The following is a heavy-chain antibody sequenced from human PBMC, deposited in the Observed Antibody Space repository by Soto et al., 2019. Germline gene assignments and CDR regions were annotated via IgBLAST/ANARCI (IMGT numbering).Heavy chain of an antibody. CDR3: AIDLGGQIVHY. CDR1: GYTFTSYG. D-gene: IGHD1-26*01. V-gene: IGHV1-18*01. CDR2: ISGYNGNT. Sequence: QVQLVQSGAEVKKPGASVKVSCKASGYTFTSYGISWVRQAPGQGLEWMGWISGYNGNTKSAQKLQGRVTTTTDTSTSTAYMDLRILRSDDTAVYSCAIDLGGQIVHYWGQGTLVTVSS. J-gene: IGHJ4*02.